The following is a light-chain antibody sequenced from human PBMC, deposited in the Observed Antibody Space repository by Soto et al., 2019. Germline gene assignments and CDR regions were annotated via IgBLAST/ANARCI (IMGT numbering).Light chain of an antibody. V-gene: IGKV3-11*01. CDR3: QQSYSIPST. Sequence: EIVLTQSPATLSLSPGERATLSCRASQSVRSYLAWYQQKPGQAPGLLIYDASNRATGIPARFSGSGSGTDFTLTISSLEPEDFATYYCQQSYSIPSTFGPGTKVDIK. CDR2: DAS. J-gene: IGKJ3*01. CDR1: QSVRSY.